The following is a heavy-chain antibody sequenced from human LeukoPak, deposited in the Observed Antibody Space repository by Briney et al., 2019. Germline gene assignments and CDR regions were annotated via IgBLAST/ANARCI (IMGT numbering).Heavy chain of an antibody. J-gene: IGHJ4*02. CDR3: ARRELRFFVKD. CDR1: GTYVTSHY. Sequence: PSETLSLTCRVSGTYVTSHYWGWLRQPPGKALEWIGHIFNSGSANYNPSLNNRVTISIGTSQNQFSLNLASVTAADTAVYYCARRELRFFVKDWGQGTLVTVSS. D-gene: IGHD1-1*01. V-gene: IGHV4-4*09. CDR2: IFNSGSA.